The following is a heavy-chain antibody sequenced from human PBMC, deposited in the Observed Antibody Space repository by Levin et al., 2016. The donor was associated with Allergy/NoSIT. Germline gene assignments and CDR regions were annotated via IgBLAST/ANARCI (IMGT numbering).Heavy chain of an antibody. Sequence: WIRQPPGKALEWLALIYWDDDKRYSPSLKSRLTITKDTSKNQVVLTMTNMDPVDTATYYCGHRVTKGLAVAGAEGFDPWGQGTLVTVSS. J-gene: IGHJ5*02. CDR2: IYWDDDK. CDR3: GHRVTKGLAVAGAEGFDP. D-gene: IGHD6-19*01. V-gene: IGHV2-5*02.